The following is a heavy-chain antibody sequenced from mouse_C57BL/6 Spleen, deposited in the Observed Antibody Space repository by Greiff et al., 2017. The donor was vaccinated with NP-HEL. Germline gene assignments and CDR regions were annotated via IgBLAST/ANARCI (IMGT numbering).Heavy chain of an antibody. J-gene: IGHJ3*01. CDR3: ARSSFYYDYSWFAY. V-gene: IGHV7-3*01. D-gene: IGHD2-4*01. Sequence: EVQVVESGGGLVQPGGSLSLSCAASGFTFTDYYMSWVRQPPGKALEWLGFIRNKANGYTTEYSASVKGRFTISRDNSQSILYLQMNALRAEDSATYYCARSSFYYDYSWFAYWGQGTLVTVSA. CDR1: GFTFTDYY. CDR2: IRNKANGYTT.